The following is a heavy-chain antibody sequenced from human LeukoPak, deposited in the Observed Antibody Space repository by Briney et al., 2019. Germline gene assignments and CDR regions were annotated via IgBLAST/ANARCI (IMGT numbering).Heavy chain of an antibody. CDR3: ATLRSDSRGWYYFDY. J-gene: IGHJ4*02. V-gene: IGHV3-33*01. Sequence: PGGSLRLSCAASGFSFRSYGIHWVRQAPGKGLEWVALIWYDGSNKYYADSVKGRFTISRDNSKKMLYLQMDSLRAEDTAVYYCATLRSDSRGWYYFDYWGQGTLVSVSS. D-gene: IGHD6-19*01. CDR1: GFSFRSYG. CDR2: IWYDGSNK.